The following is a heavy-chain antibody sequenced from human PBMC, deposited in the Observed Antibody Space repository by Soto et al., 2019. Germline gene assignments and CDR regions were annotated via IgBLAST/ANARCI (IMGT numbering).Heavy chain of an antibody. J-gene: IGHJ6*02. V-gene: IGHV3-74*01. CDR3: VRGSDGWSGMDV. CDR1: GFTFTRHW. D-gene: IGHD3-3*01. Sequence: EVQLVESGGGLVQPGGSLSLSCATSGFTFTRHWMYWIRQTPGKGLVWVSRVSQSGSVTNYEDSVKGRFTISRDNAKNTAYLQMNRLRAEDTGEYYCVRGSDGWSGMDVWGQGTTVTVSS. CDR2: VSQSGSVT.